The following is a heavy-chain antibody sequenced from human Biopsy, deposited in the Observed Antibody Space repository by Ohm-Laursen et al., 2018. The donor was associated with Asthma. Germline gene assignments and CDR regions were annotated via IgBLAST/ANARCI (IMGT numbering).Heavy chain of an antibody. D-gene: IGHD6-13*01. J-gene: IGHJ6*02. CDR1: GGYMRSGNYY. CDR2: IYYSGTT. CDR3: VRGSSSWHHGPFHYYYGLDV. Sequence: SETLSLTCCLSSGSGGYMRSGNYYWGWIRHPPGKGLEWIGSIYYSGTTYYNPSLESRVTVSADTTKNQFSLKLTSVTAADTAVYYCVRGSSSWHHGPFHYYYGLDVWGQGTTATVSS. V-gene: IGHV4-39*01.